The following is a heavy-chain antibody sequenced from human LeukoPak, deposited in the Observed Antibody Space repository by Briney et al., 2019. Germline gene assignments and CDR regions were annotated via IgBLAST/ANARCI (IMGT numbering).Heavy chain of an antibody. J-gene: IGHJ4*02. Sequence: ASETLSLTCTVSGDFISSYYWSWIRQAAGKGPEWIGRIYTSGTTNYNPSLLSRVTMSVDTSKNHLSLKLSSVTAADTAVYYCARDSTGYSTGWFDYWGQGTLVTVSS. V-gene: IGHV4-4*07. D-gene: IGHD6-19*01. CDR3: ARDSTGYSTGWFDY. CDR1: GDFISSYY. CDR2: IYTSGTT.